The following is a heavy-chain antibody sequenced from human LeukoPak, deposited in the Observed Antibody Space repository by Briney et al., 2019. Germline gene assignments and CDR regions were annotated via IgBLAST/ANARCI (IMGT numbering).Heavy chain of an antibody. D-gene: IGHD5-24*01. Sequence: ASVKVSCKVSGYTLTELSMHWVRQAPGKGLEWMGGFDPEDGETIYAQKFQGRVTMTEDTSTDTAYMELSSLRSEDTAVYYCATGGEMATRNHYYYYYMDVWGKGTTVTVSS. CDR2: FDPEDGET. J-gene: IGHJ6*03. CDR1: GYTLTELS. CDR3: ATGGEMATRNHYYYYYMDV. V-gene: IGHV1-24*01.